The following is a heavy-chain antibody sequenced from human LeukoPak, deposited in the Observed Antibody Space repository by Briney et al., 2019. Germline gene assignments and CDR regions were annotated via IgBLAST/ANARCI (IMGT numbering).Heavy chain of an antibody. J-gene: IGHJ6*03. Sequence: PGGSLRLSCAASGLTVSSNYIGSVRQAPGKGLEWVSAIFSDGSTYSADSVKGRFTITRDNSKNTLYLQMISLRAEDTAVYYCAREYRGLERGAYGDHLAHMVRYYYMDVWGKGTTVTISS. CDR2: IFSDGST. D-gene: IGHD3-10*01. V-gene: IGHV3-53*01. CDR3: AREYRGLERGAYGDHLAHMVRYYYMDV. CDR1: GLTVSSNY.